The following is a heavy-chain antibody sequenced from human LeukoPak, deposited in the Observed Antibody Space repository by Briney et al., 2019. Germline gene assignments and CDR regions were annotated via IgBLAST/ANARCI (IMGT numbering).Heavy chain of an antibody. CDR2: IYDDGST. V-gene: IGHV4-59*01. J-gene: IGHJ4*02. CDR3: ARYSGNPTWFFDY. CDR1: GGSISSYY. D-gene: IGHD1-26*01. Sequence: PSETLSLTCTVSGGSISSYYWRWIRQPPGKGLEWIGHIYDDGSTKYSPSLQSRLTLSVDTSKNHFSLKLSSVTAADTAVYYCARYSGNPTWFFDYWGQGTLVTVSS.